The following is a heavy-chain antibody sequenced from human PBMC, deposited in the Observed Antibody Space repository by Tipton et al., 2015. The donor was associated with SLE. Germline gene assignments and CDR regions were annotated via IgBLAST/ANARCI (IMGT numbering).Heavy chain of an antibody. J-gene: IGHJ4*02. CDR3: ARSGGSWYSLDFDY. Sequence: LRLSCTVSGGSISSYYWSWIRQPAGKGLEWIGRIYTSGSTNYNPSLKSRVTMSVDTSKNQFSLKLSSVTAADTAVYYCARSGGSWYSLDFDYWGQGPLVTVSS. D-gene: IGHD6-13*01. V-gene: IGHV4-4*07. CDR2: IYTSGST. CDR1: GGSISSYY.